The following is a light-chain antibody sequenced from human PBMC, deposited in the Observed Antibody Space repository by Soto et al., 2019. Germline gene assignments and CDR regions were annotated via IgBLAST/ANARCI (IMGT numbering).Light chain of an antibody. CDR1: QSVSSY. CDR2: DAS. Sequence: EIVLTQSPATLSLSPGERDTLSCRASQSVSSYLAWYQQKPGQSPRLLIYDASNRATGITARFSGSGSGTDFTLTISSLEPEDFAVYYCQQRHNWPITFGQGTRLEIK. V-gene: IGKV3-11*01. J-gene: IGKJ5*01. CDR3: QQRHNWPIT.